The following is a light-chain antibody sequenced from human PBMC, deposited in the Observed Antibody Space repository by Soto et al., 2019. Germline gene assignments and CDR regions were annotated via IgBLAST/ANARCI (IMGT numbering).Light chain of an antibody. V-gene: IGLV2-14*03. CDR2: DVS. Sequence: QSALTQPASVSGSPGQSITISCTGTSSDVGGYNYVSWYQQHPGKAPKLLIYDVSNRPSGVSNRFSGSKSGNTASLTISGLQAEDEADYYCSSYRNSDTRVFGTGTKVTVL. CDR3: SSYRNSDTRV. J-gene: IGLJ1*01. CDR1: SSDVGGYNY.